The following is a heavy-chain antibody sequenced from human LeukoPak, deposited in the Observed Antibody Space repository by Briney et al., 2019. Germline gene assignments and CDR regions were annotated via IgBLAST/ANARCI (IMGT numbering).Heavy chain of an antibody. CDR2: IKQDGSGK. V-gene: IGHV3-7*01. Sequence: PGGSLRLSCAASGFTFSSYWMSWVRQAPGKGLEWVANIKQDGSGKYYVDSVKGRFTISRDNAKNSLYLQMDSLRAEDTAVYYCARRPGGSYPGSEYWGQGTLVTVSS. CDR3: ARRPGGSYPGSEY. D-gene: IGHD1-26*01. J-gene: IGHJ4*02. CDR1: GFTFSSYW.